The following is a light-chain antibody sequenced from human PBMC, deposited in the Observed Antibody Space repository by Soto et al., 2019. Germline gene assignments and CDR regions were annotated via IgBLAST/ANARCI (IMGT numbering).Light chain of an antibody. Sequence: QLVLTQPPSASGTPGQRVTISCSGRSSDIGSNTVNWYQQLPGTAPRLLIYNNNHRPSGVPDRFSASKSGTSASLAISGLQSEDEADYYCATWSDNLLTWVFGGGTKLTVL. J-gene: IGLJ3*02. CDR3: ATWSDNLLTWV. V-gene: IGLV1-44*01. CDR1: SSDIGSNT. CDR2: NNN.